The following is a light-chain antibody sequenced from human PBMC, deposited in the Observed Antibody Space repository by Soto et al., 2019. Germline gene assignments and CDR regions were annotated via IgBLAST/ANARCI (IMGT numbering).Light chain of an antibody. CDR2: DVN. J-gene: IGLJ1*01. V-gene: IGLV2-11*01. Sequence: QSALTQPRSVSGSPGQSVTISCTGTSSGVGGYNYVSWYQQHPGKAPKLMIYDVNKRPSGVPDRFSGSKSGNTASLTISGLQAEDEADYYCCSYAGTYSYYVFGTGTKVTVL. CDR3: CSYAGTYSYYV. CDR1: SSGVGGYNY.